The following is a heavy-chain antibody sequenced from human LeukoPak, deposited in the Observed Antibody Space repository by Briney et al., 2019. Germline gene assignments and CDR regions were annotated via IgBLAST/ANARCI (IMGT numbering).Heavy chain of an antibody. J-gene: IGHJ4*02. V-gene: IGHV3-15*07. CDR3: TTDSFGVWFGELPEDY. D-gene: IGHD3-10*01. Sequence: GGSLRLSCAASGFTFSNAWMNWVRQAPGKGLEWVGRIKSKTDGGTTDYAAPVKGRFTIPRDDSKNTLYLQMNSLKTEDTAVYYCTTDSFGVWFGELPEDYWGQGTLVTVSS. CDR2: IKSKTDGGTT. CDR1: GFTFSNAW.